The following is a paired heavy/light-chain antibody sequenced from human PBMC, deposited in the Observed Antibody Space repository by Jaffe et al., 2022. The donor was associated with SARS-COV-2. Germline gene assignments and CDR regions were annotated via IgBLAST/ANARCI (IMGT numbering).Light chain of an antibody. Sequence: QSVLTQPPSVSGAPGQRVTISCTGSSSNIGAGYEVHWYQQLPGTAPKLLIYGYNNRPSGVPDRFSGSKSGTSASLAITGLQAEDEADYYCQSSDSSLSAVLFGGGTKLTVL. CDR2: GYN. J-gene: IGLJ2*01. CDR3: QSSDSSLSAVL. CDR1: SSNIGAGYE. V-gene: IGLV1-40*01.
Heavy chain of an antibody. J-gene: IGHJ5*02. CDR1: GGSISSSNYY. Sequence: QLQLQESGPGLVKPSETLSLTCTVSGGSISSSNYYWGWIRQPPGKGLEWIGTIYYSGSTYYNPSLKSRVTISVDTSKNQFSLKLSSVTAADTAVYYCARALAGTGRVGWFDPWGQGTLVTVSS. D-gene: IGHD6-19*01. V-gene: IGHV4-39*01. CDR2: IYYSGST. CDR3: ARALAGTGRVGWFDP.